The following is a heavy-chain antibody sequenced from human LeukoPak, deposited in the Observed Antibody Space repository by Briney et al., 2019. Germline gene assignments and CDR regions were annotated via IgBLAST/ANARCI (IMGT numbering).Heavy chain of an antibody. J-gene: IGHJ5*02. CDR2: INPNSGGT. Sequence: ASVKVSCKASGYTFTGYYMHWVRRAPGQGLEWMGWINPNSGGTNYAQKFQGRVTMTRDTSISTAYMELSRLRSDDTAVYYCARGVRGVIFGFDPWGQGTLVTVSS. D-gene: IGHD3-10*01. V-gene: IGHV1-2*02. CDR1: GYTFTGYY. CDR3: ARGVRGVIFGFDP.